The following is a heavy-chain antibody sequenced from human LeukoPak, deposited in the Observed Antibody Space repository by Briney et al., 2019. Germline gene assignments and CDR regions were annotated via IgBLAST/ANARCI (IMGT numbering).Heavy chain of an antibody. Sequence: GGSLRLSCAASGFIFTNYFMSWVRQAPGKGLEWVASIKHDGSEKYYVDSVKGRFTISRDNAKNSLYLQMNDLRAEDTAVYYCARVGSYGMDVWGQGTTVTVSS. CDR2: IKHDGSEK. D-gene: IGHD3-10*01. CDR1: GFIFTNYF. V-gene: IGHV3-7*01. CDR3: ARVGSYGMDV. J-gene: IGHJ6*02.